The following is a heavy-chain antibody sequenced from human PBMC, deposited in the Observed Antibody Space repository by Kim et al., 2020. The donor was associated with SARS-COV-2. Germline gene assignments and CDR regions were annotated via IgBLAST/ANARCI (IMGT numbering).Heavy chain of an antibody. CDR2: IRAKVFGGTT. J-gene: IGHJ4*02. V-gene: IGHV3-49*03. D-gene: IGHD5-18*01. Sequence: GGSLRLSCTGSGFTFGDYAMNWFRQAPGKGLEWVGFIRAKVFGGTTGYAASVKGRFTISRDDSKSIAYLQMNSLKTEDTAVYYCARDNPRIQRYLAGDYWGQGTLVTVSS. CDR3: ARDNPRIQRYLAGDY. CDR1: GFTFGDYA.